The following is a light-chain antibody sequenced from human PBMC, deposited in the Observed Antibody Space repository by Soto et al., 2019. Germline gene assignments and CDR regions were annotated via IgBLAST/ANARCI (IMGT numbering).Light chain of an antibody. CDR3: QQYNNWPPWT. CDR2: GAS. CDR1: QSVISSY. V-gene: IGKV3-20*01. J-gene: IGKJ1*01. Sequence: EIVLTQSPGTLSLSRGERATLSCRAIQSVISSYLAWYQQKPGQAPRLLIYGASSRPTGIPDRFSGSGSGTDFTLTISRLEPEDFAVYYCQQYNNWPPWTFGQGTKVDIK.